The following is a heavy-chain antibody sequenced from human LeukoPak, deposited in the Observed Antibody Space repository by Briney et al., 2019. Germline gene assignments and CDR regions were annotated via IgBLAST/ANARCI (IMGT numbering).Heavy chain of an antibody. V-gene: IGHV4-39*01. D-gene: IGHD2-15*01. CDR2: IYYSGRT. CDR3: ARLGYSSASKAYFDY. CDR1: GCSISSSNYY. J-gene: IGHJ4*02. Sequence: SEIVSLTCTVSGCSISSSNYYWGWIRQPPGKGLEWLGSIYYSGRTFYNPSFKSRVTISVDTSDNQFSLKLTSVTAADTAIYYCARLGYSSASKAYFDYWGQGTLVSVSS.